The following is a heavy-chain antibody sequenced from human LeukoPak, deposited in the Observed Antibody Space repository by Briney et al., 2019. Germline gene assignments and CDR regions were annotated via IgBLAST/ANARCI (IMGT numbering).Heavy chain of an antibody. CDR3: TTDVLLRYFDRLSPLDY. V-gene: IGHV3-15*01. Sequence: GGSLRPSSAASGFTFSNAWMSWVRQAPGKGLEWVGRIKSKTDGGTTDYAAPVKGRFTISRDDSKNTLYLQMNSLKTEDTAVYYCTTDVLLRYFDRLSPLDYWGQGTLVTVSS. CDR1: GFTFSNAW. CDR2: IKSKTDGGTT. J-gene: IGHJ4*02. D-gene: IGHD3-9*01.